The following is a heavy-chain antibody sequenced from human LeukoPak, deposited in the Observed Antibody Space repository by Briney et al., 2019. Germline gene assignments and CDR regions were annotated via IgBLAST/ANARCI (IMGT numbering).Heavy chain of an antibody. V-gene: IGHV4-39*01. Sequence: SETLSLTCTVPGGSISSSSYYWGWIRQPPGKGLEWIGSIYYSGSTYYNPSLKSRVTISVDTSKNQFSLKLSSVTAADTAVYYCARSRSEQAWGWFDPWGQGTLVTVSS. CDR1: GGSISSSSYY. CDR3: ARSRSEQAWGWFDP. D-gene: IGHD7-27*01. J-gene: IGHJ5*02. CDR2: IYYSGST.